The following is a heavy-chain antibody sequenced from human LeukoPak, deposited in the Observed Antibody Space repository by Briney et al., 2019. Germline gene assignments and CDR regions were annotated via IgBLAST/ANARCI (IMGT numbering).Heavy chain of an antibody. V-gene: IGHV1-69*05. CDR3: AAHIVEVPGAMPVY. D-gene: IGHD2-2*01. Sequence: GASVKVSCKASGYTFTGYYMHWVRQAPGQGLEWMGRIIPIFGTANYAQKFQGRVTITTDESTSTAYMELSSLRSEDTAVYYCAAHIVEVPGAMPVYWGQGTLVTVSS. CDR1: GYTFTGYY. CDR2: IIPIFGTA. J-gene: IGHJ4*02.